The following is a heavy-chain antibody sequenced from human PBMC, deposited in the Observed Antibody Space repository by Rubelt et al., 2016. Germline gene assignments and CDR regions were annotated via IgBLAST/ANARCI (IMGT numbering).Heavy chain of an antibody. D-gene: IGHD6-13*01. CDR1: GGSISSSSYY. CDR3: ARDSGYSRRGYFDY. CDR2: INHSGST. V-gene: IGHV4-39*07. Sequence: QLQLQESGPGLVKPSETLSLTCTVSGGSISSSSYYWGWLRQPPGKGLEWIGEINHSGSTNYNPSLKCRVTISVDTSKNQFSLKLSSVTAADTAVYYCARDSGYSRRGYFDYWGQGTLVTVSS. J-gene: IGHJ4*02.